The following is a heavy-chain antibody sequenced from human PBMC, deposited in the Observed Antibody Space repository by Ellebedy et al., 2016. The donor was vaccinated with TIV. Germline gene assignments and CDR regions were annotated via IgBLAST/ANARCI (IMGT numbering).Heavy chain of an antibody. CDR2: IYPGDSDT. J-gene: IGHJ5*02. CDR1: GYSFTSYW. V-gene: IGHV5-51*01. CDR3: ARHLRRVTTVVTPSPVVDS. Sequence: GESLKISXKGSGYSFTSYWIGWVRQMPGKGLEWMGIIYPGDSDTRYSPSFQGQVTISADKSISTAYLQWSSLKASDTAMYYCARHLRRVTTVVTPSPVVDSWGQGTLVTVSS. D-gene: IGHD4-23*01.